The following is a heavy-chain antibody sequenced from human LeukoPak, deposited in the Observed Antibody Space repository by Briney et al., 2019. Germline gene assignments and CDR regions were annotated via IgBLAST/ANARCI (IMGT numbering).Heavy chain of an antibody. Sequence: PGGSLRLSCAASGFTFNTFWMTWVRQAPGKGLEWVANINQEGSEQYYVDSVKGRFTISIDNAKNTLSLQMHSLRVEDTAIYYCARDFLLFGVVVPNDFWGQGTMVAVSS. J-gene: IGHJ4*02. V-gene: IGHV3-7*01. CDR3: ARDFLLFGVVVPNDF. D-gene: IGHD3-3*01. CDR2: INQEGSEQ. CDR1: GFTFNTFW.